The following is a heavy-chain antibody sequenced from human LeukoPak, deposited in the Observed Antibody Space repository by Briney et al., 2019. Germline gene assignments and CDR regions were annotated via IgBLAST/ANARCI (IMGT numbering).Heavy chain of an antibody. V-gene: IGHV7-4-1*02. CDR2: INTNTGNP. Sequence: ASVKVSCKASGYTFTSYAMNWVRQAPGQGLEWMGWINTNTGNPTYAQGFTGRFVFSLDTSVSTAYLQISSLKAEDTAVYYCARDATYYYGSGSYYSWFDPCGQGTLVTVSS. CDR3: ARDATYYYGSGSYYSWFDP. CDR1: GYTFTSYA. D-gene: IGHD3-10*01. J-gene: IGHJ5*02.